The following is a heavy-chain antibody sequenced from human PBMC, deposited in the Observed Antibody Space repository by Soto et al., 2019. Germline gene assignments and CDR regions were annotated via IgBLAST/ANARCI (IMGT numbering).Heavy chain of an antibody. CDR3: ARGTGLVVPAPWDNWFDP. J-gene: IGHJ5*02. CDR1: GFTFSSYW. D-gene: IGHD2-2*01. V-gene: IGHV3-7*03. Sequence: GGSLRLSCAASGFTFSSYWMSWVRQAPGKGLEWVANIKQDGSEKYYVDSVKGRFTISRDNAKNSLYLQMNSLRAEDTAVYYCARGTGLVVPAPWDNWFDPWGQGTLVTVSS. CDR2: IKQDGSEK.